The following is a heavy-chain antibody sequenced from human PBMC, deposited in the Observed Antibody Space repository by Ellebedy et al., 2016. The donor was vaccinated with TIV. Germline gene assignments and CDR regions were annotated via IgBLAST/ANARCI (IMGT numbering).Heavy chain of an antibody. D-gene: IGHD6-19*01. CDR1: GFTFSSYG. V-gene: IGHV3-30*18. Sequence: GESLKISCAASGFTFSSYGIHWVRQAPGKGLEWVAVISYDGSDKYYADSVKGRFTISRDNSRNTLYLQMNGLRAEDTAVYYCAKGGWGNYFDYWGQGTLVTVSS. CDR2: ISYDGSDK. CDR3: AKGGWGNYFDY. J-gene: IGHJ4*02.